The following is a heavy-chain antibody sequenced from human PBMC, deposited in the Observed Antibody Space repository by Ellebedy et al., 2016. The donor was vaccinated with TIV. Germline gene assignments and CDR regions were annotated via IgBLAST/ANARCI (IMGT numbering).Heavy chain of an antibody. Sequence: GGSLRLXCAASGFTFSSYGMHWVRQAPGKRLEWVSYISSSSSTIYYADSVKGRFTISRDNAKNSLYLQMNSLRDEDTAVYYCARDRKVGATGHAFDIWGQGTMVTVSS. J-gene: IGHJ3*02. D-gene: IGHD1-26*01. CDR3: ARDRKVGATGHAFDI. CDR2: ISSSSSTI. CDR1: GFTFSSYG. V-gene: IGHV3-48*02.